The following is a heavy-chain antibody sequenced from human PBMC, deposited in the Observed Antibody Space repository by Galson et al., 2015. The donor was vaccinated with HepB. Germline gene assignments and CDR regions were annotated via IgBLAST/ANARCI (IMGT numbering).Heavy chain of an antibody. Sequence: CLRLSCGAVGFTYGAYAMSWFRQAPGKGLEWVGFSRSKAYGGTTEYAASVKGRFTISRDDSKSIAYLQMNSLKTEDTAVYYCTRVSGYSGSYYPGYWGQGTLVTVSS. CDR3: TRVSGYSGSYYPGY. D-gene: IGHD1-26*01. V-gene: IGHV3-49*03. CDR2: SRSKAYGGTT. J-gene: IGHJ4*02. CDR1: GFTYGAYA.